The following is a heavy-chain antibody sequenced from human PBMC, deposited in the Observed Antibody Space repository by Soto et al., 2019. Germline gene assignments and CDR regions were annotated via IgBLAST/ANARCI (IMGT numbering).Heavy chain of an antibody. Sequence: GSLRLSCAASGFSLSSYAMTWVRQAPGKGLEWVSGITASGEKLYYADSVKGRFTVSRDNSKNTLYLQMHSMRADDTAVYYCARDCNSSSCSVWAYWGQGTLVTVSS. D-gene: IGHD3-16*01. J-gene: IGHJ4*02. V-gene: IGHV3-23*01. CDR3: ARDCNSSSCSVWAY. CDR1: GFSLSSYA. CDR2: ITASGEKL.